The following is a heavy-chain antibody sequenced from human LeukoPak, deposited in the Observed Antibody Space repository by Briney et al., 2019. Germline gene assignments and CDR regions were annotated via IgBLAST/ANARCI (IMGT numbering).Heavy chain of an antibody. V-gene: IGHV3-23*01. J-gene: IGHJ4*02. D-gene: IGHD2-8*01. CDR2: VSGTGFTT. Sequence: TGGSLRLSCAASGFTFTSYAMSWVRQAPGKELEWVSAVSGTGFTTYYADSVKGRFIVSRDNSKNTVYLQMNSLRGEDTAVYYCAKELMGFDYWGQGTLVTVSS. CDR3: AKELMGFDY. CDR1: GFTFTSYA.